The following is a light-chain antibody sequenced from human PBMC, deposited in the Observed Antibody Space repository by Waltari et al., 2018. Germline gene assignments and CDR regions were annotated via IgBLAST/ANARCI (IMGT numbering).Light chain of an antibody. CDR2: AAS. Sequence: DIQMTQSPSSLSASVGDRVTLTCRASQSISSFLNWYQQKPGKAPNLLIFAASSLQTGVPSRFSGSGSGTDFTLTVSSLQPEDFATYYCQQSYSNPYSFGQGTKLEIK. V-gene: IGKV1-39*01. CDR1: QSISSF. J-gene: IGKJ2*03. CDR3: QQSYSNPYS.